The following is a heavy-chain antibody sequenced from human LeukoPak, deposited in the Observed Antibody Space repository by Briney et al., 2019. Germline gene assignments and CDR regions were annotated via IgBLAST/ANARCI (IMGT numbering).Heavy chain of an antibody. Sequence: PGGSLRLSCAASGFTFSNYGMHWVRQAPGKGLEWVAFISYDGSNKYYADSVKGRFTISRDNSKNTLYLQMNTLRAEDTAVYYCARSDYWGQGTLVTVSS. CDR2: ISYDGSNK. CDR3: ARSDY. V-gene: IGHV3-30*03. J-gene: IGHJ4*02. CDR1: GFTFSNYG.